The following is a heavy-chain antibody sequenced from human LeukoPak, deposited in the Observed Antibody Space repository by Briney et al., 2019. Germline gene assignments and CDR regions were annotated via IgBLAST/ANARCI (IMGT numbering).Heavy chain of an antibody. CDR2: IYYSGST. Sequence: SETLSLTCTVSGRSISSYYGSWIRQPPGKGLEWVGYIYYSGSTNYNPSLKRRVTISVDTSKNQSSLKLSSVTAADTAVYYCARGSRTRDNFANGGQETRVTVS. J-gene: IGHJ4*02. CDR1: GRSISSYY. CDR3: ARGSRTRDNFAN. D-gene: IGHD1-7*01. V-gene: IGHV4-59*13.